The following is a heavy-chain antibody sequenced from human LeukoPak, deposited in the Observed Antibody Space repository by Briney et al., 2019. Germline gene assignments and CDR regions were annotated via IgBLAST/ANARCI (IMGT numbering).Heavy chain of an antibody. D-gene: IGHD3-22*01. CDR1: GFTFNSYE. CDR3: ARDDTHYGGSSSFYDAFDV. Sequence: GGSLRLSWAAAGFTFNSYEMNWVRQAPGKGLEWVSYISSSGSTISYADSVKGRFTISRGNAKNSLYLQMNSLRAEDTAVYYWARDDTHYGGSSSFYDAFDVWGQGTMVTVSS. CDR2: ISSSGSTI. V-gene: IGHV3-48*03. J-gene: IGHJ3*01.